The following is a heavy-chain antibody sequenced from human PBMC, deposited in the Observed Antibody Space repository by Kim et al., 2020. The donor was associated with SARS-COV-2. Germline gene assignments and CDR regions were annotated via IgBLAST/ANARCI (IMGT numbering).Heavy chain of an antibody. J-gene: IGHJ3*02. CDR2: IGTAGDT. Sequence: GGSLRLSCAASGFTFSSYDMHWVRQATGKGLEWVSAIGTAGDTYYPGSVKGRFTISRENAKNSLYLQMNSLRAGDTAVYYCARGGIAPTRNRYAFDIWGQGTMVTVSS. V-gene: IGHV3-13*04. D-gene: IGHD6-13*01. CDR3: ARGGIAPTRNRYAFDI. CDR1: GFTFSSYD.